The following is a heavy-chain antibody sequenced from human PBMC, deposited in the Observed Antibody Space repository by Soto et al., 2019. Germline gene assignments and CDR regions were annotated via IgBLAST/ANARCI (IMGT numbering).Heavy chain of an antibody. CDR2: ISAYNGNT. V-gene: IGHV1-18*01. Sequence: QVQLVQSGAEVKKPGASVKVSCKASGYTFTSYHISWVRQAPGQGLEWMGWISAYNGNTNYAQKLRXXXTXXTDTSTSTAYMELRSLRSDDTAVYYCERDPPPLDVWGQGTTVTVSS. CDR3: ERDPPPLDV. CDR1: GYTFTSYH. J-gene: IGHJ6*02.